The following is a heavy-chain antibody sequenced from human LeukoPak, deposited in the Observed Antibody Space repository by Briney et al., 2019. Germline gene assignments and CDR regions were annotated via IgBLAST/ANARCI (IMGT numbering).Heavy chain of an antibody. Sequence: PGGSLRLSCAASGFTFSSYAMHWVRQAPGKGLEWVAVISYDGSNKYYADSVKGRFTISRDNSKNTLYLQMNSLRAEDTAVYYCAAGYDIWYYFDYWGQGTLVTVSS. D-gene: IGHD3-9*01. V-gene: IGHV3-30*01. CDR1: GFTFSSYA. CDR2: ISYDGSNK. J-gene: IGHJ4*02. CDR3: AAGYDIWYYFDY.